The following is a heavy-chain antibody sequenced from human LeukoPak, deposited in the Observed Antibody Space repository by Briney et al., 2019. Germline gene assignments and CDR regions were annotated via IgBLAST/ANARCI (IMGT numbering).Heavy chain of an antibody. J-gene: IGHJ3*02. Sequence: ASVKVSCKASGYTFTGYYMHWVRQAPGHGLEWMGWINPNSGGTNYAQKFQGRVTMTRDTSISTAYMELSRLRSDDTAVYYCAREGIAAAGTYAFDIWGQGTMVTVSS. D-gene: IGHD6-13*01. CDR1: GYTFTGYY. CDR2: INPNSGGT. V-gene: IGHV1-2*02. CDR3: AREGIAAAGTYAFDI.